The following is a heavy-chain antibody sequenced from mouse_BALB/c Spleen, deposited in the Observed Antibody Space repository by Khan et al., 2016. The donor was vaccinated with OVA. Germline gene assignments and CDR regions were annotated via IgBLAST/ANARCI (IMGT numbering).Heavy chain of an antibody. Sequence: QVQLQQSGAELAKPGASVKMSCKASGYTFTTYWMHWVKQRPGQGLEWIGYINPTSGFTEYNQKLKDKATLTADKYSSTAYMQLSSLTSDDSAVYYCARDRIDYWGQGTTLTVSS. V-gene: IGHV1-7*01. J-gene: IGHJ2*01. CDR1: GYTFTTYW. CDR2: INPTSGFT. CDR3: ARDRIDY.